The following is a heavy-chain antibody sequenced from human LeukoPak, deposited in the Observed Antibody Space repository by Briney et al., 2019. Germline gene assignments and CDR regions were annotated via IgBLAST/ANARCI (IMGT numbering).Heavy chain of an antibody. D-gene: IGHD3-16*01. Sequence: GGSLRLSCAASGLNFSNYGMHWIRQAPGKGLEWVAFIRNDESDKYYEDSVKGRFTISRDNSKNMLYLQMNNLRAEDTVVYYCAVLWGSFFDYWGQGTLVTVSS. V-gene: IGHV3-30*02. CDR2: IRNDESDK. J-gene: IGHJ4*02. CDR1: GLNFSNYG. CDR3: AVLWGSFFDY.